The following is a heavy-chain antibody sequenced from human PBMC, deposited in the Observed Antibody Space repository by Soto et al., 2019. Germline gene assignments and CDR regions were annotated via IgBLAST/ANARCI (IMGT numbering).Heavy chain of an antibody. CDR3: ARLGGYCSSTSCYGSYYYYMDV. V-gene: IGHV5-51*01. J-gene: IGHJ6*03. Sequence: GESLKISCKGSGYRFTSFWIGWVRQMPGKGLEWMGMVYPSDSDTRYSPSFQGQVTISADKSISTAYLQWSSLKASDTAIYYCARLGGYCSSTSCYGSYYYYMDVWGKGTTVTVSS. CDR2: VYPSDSDT. D-gene: IGHD2-2*01. CDR1: GYRFTSFW.